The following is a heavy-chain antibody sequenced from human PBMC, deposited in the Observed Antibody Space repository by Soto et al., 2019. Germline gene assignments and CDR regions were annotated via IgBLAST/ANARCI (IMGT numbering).Heavy chain of an antibody. Sequence: QVQLVQSGTEVTKPGSSVKVSCKASGGTFRNYPINWVRQAPGQGLEWMGSIFPLTDIPDYAQNFQARLTTSADKPTSTAYMELSGLTSDDTAMYFCARSTLVVLNYFESWGQGTLVTVSS. CDR3: ARSTLVVLNYFES. D-gene: IGHD1-1*01. CDR1: GGTFRNYP. CDR2: IFPLTDIP. J-gene: IGHJ4*02. V-gene: IGHV1-69*02.